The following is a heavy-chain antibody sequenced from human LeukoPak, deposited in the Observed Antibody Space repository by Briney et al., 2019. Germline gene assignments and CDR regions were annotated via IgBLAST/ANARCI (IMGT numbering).Heavy chain of an antibody. D-gene: IGHD5-24*01. J-gene: IGHJ4*02. CDR3: ARDDGYKFGKFDY. V-gene: IGHV1-69*01. CDR2: IIPIFGTA. CDR1: GGTFISYA. Sequence: SVKVSCKASGGTFISYAISWVRQAPGQGLEWMGGIIPIFGTANYAQKFQGRVTITADESTSTAYMELSSLRSEDTAVYYCARDDGYKFGKFDYWGQGTLVTVSS.